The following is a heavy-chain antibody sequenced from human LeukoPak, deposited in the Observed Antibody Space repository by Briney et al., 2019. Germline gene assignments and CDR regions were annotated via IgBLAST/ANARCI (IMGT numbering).Heavy chain of an antibody. CDR2: ISSSGSGGHT. Sequence: PGGSLRLSCAASGFTFSSYAMSWARQAPGKGLEWVSGISSSGSGGHTYYADFVKGRFTISRDSSKNTLFLQMNTLRAEDTAIYSCAKDRTVGASYWYFDLWRRGTLVTVSS. CDR1: GFTFSSYA. CDR3: AKDRTVGASYWYFDL. J-gene: IGHJ2*01. V-gene: IGHV3-23*01. D-gene: IGHD1-26*01.